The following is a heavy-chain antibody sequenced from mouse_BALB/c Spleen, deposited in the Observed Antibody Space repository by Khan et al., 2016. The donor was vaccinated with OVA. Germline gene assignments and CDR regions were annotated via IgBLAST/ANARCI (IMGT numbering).Heavy chain of an antibody. CDR2: IWGDGST. CDR1: GFSLTSYG. J-gene: IGHJ4*01. Sequence: VQLQESGPGLVAPSQSLSITCTVSGFSLTSYGVNWVRQPPGKGLEWLGVIWGDGSTNYHSALISRLSISKDNSKSKVFLKLNSLQTDVTPTFYCVKQNYGTLYAMDYWGQGTSVTVSS. D-gene: IGHD2-1*01. V-gene: IGHV2-3*01. CDR3: VKQNYGTLYAMDY.